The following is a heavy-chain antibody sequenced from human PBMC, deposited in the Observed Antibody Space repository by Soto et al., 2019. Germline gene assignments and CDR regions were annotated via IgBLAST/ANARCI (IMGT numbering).Heavy chain of an antibody. V-gene: IGHV3-21*01. Sequence: EVQLVESGGGLVQPGGSPRLSCAASGFTFSSYRMSWVRQAPGKGLEWVSSISSSSSSIYYADSVKGRFTISRDNAKNSLDLQMNSLRGEDTAVYYCVRDLNGDYAGYFDLWGRGTLVTVSS. J-gene: IGHJ2*01. CDR2: ISSSSSSI. CDR1: GFTFSSYR. D-gene: IGHD4-17*01. CDR3: VRDLNGDYAGYFDL.